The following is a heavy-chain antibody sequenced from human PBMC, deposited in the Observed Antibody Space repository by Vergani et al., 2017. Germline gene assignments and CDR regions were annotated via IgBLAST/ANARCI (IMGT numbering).Heavy chain of an antibody. CDR1: GFTFSNYH. D-gene: IGHD1-26*01. Sequence: QVQLVESGGGVVQPGRSLRLSCAVSGFTFSNYHLHWVRQAPGKGLGWLAVISHDGSHKYHADFVKGRFTISRDNSKDTLYLQMNSLRPGDTALYYCARDDNAGSYAAIDHWGQGTLVIVSS. J-gene: IGHJ4*02. V-gene: IGHV3-30-3*01. CDR2: ISHDGSHK. CDR3: ARDDNAGSYAAIDH.